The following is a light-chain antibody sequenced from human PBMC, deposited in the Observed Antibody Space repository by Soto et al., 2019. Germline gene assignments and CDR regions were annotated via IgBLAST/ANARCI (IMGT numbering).Light chain of an antibody. J-gene: IGLJ1*01. CDR1: SSNVGSRNL. V-gene: IGLV2-14*02. CDR2: EVT. CDR3: SSFTSRSTHV. Sequence: QSALTQPASVSGSPGQSITISCTGTSSNVGSRNLVSWYQQHPGNVPKLMIYEVTKPPPGVSNRFSGSNAGNTPSLTSSGLQADDEADYYCSSFTSRSTHVYGAGTKLTVL.